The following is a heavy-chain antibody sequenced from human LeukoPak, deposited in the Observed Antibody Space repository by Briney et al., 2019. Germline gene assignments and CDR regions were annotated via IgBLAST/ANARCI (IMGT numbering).Heavy chain of an antibody. Sequence: GGSLRLSCAASGFTFSSSAMSCVRQAPGKGLEWVSSISGSGGSTYYADSVKGRFTISRDNAKNSLYLQMNSLRAEDTAVYYCAELGITMIGGVWGKGTTVTISS. CDR3: AELGITMIGGV. CDR2: ISGSGGST. CDR1: GFTFSSSA. V-gene: IGHV3-23*01. D-gene: IGHD3-10*02. J-gene: IGHJ6*04.